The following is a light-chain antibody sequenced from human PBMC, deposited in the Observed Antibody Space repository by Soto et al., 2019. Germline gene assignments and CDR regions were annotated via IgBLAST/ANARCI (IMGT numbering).Light chain of an antibody. V-gene: IGKV3-20*01. CDR2: GAS. Sequence: EIVLTQSPATLSLSPGERATPSCRASQSLSSNFLAWYQQKPGQAPRLLIYGASSRATGIPDRFSGSGSGTDFTLTISRLEPEDFAVYYCQQYGSSPQTFGQGTKVDI. CDR3: QQYGSSPQT. CDR1: QSLSSNF. J-gene: IGKJ1*01.